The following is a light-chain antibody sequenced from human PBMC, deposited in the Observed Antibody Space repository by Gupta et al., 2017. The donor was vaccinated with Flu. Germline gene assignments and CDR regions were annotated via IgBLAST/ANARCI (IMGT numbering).Light chain of an antibody. V-gene: IGKV2-28*01. CDR2: LGS. J-gene: IGKJ1*01. CDR3: MQARQTPRT. CDR1: QSLLHSNGYNY. Sequence: DIGMCPSPIPLPLSPGEPGSISCRSSQSLLHSNGYNYLDWYLQKPGQSPQLLIYLGSNRASGVPDRFSGSGSGTDFTLKISRVEAEDVGVYYCMQARQTPRTFGQGTKVEIK.